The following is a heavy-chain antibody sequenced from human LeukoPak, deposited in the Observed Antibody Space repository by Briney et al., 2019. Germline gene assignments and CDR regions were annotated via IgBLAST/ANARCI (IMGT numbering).Heavy chain of an antibody. CDR2: IYYSGST. Sequence: SETLSLTCTVSGGSISSYYWSWIRRPPGKGLEWIGYIYYSGSTNYNPSLKSRVTISVDTSKNQFSLKLSSVTAADTAVYYCARRSSGYYYWYFDPWGRGTLVTVSS. CDR3: ARRSSGYYYWYFDP. D-gene: IGHD3-22*01. J-gene: IGHJ2*01. V-gene: IGHV4-59*01. CDR1: GGSISSYY.